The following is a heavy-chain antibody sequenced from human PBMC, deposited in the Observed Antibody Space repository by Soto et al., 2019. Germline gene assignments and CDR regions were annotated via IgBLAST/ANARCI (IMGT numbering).Heavy chain of an antibody. CDR3: ARAGIAAALGLFDP. V-gene: IGHV4-59*01. D-gene: IGHD6-13*01. CDR1: GGSISSYY. J-gene: IGHJ5*02. Sequence: PSETLSLTCTVSGGSISSYYWSWIRQPPGKGLEWIGYIYYSGSTNYNPSLKSRVTISVDTSKNQFSLKLSSVTAADTAVYYCARAGIAAALGLFDPWGQGTLVTVSS. CDR2: IYYSGST.